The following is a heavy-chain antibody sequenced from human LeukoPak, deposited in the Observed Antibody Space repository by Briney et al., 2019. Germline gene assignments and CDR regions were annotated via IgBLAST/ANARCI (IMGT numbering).Heavy chain of an antibody. CDR3: ARQLEQGWFDP. CDR2: INPSGGST. V-gene: IGHV1-46*03. D-gene: IGHD1-1*01. CDR1: GYTFTSYY. J-gene: IGHJ5*02. Sequence: ASVKVSCKASGYTFTSYYMHWVRQAPGQGLEWMGIINPSGGSTSYAQKFQGRVTMTRDTSTNTVYMELSSLRSEDTAVYYCARQLEQGWFDPWGQGTLVTVSS.